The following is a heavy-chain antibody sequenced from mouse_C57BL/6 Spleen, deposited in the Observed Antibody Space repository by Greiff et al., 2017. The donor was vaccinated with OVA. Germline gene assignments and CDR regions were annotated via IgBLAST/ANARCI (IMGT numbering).Heavy chain of an antibody. CDR3: ARALITTVVDYYAMDY. CDR2: INPNNGGT. V-gene: IGHV1-26*01. D-gene: IGHD1-1*01. J-gene: IGHJ4*01. CDR1: GYTFTDYY. Sequence: EVQLQQSGPELVKPGASVKISCKASGYTFTDYYMNWVKQSHGKSLEWIGDINPNNGGTSYNQKFKGKATLTVDKSSSTAYMELRSLTSEDSAVYYCARALITTVVDYYAMDYWGQGTSVTVSS.